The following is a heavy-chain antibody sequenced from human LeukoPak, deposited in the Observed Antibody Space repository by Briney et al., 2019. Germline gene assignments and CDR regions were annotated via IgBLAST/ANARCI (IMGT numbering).Heavy chain of an antibody. CDR3: ANPRYDSSGYYYVD. Sequence: GASVTVSCKASGYTFTDYTMHWLRQAPGQRLDWMGWINGGSGNTKYSPEFQGRVTITRDTSASTAYMELSSLRSEDTAVYYCANPRYDSSGYYYVDWGQGTLVTASS. V-gene: IGHV1-3*01. J-gene: IGHJ4*02. D-gene: IGHD3-22*01. CDR1: GYTFTDYT. CDR2: INGGSGNT.